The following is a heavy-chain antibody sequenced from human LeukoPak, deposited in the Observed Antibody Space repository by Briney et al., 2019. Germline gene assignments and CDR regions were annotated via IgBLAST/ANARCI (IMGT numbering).Heavy chain of an antibody. D-gene: IGHD2-2*01. V-gene: IGHV3-30-3*01. CDR2: ISYDGSNK. Sequence: GRSLRLSCAASGFTFSSYAMHWVRQAPGKGLEWVAVISYDGSNKYYADSVKGRFTISRDNSKNTLYLQMNSLRAEDTAVYYCARDEAQLLSGPWGQGTLVTVSS. CDR3: ARDEAQLLSGP. CDR1: GFTFSSYA. J-gene: IGHJ5*02.